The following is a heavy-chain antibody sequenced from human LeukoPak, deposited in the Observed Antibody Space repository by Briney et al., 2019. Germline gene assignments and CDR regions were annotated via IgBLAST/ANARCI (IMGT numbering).Heavy chain of an antibody. J-gene: IGHJ2*01. D-gene: IGHD4-23*01. CDR2: IYNSGST. CDR3: ARSGNSWYFDL. Sequence: SETLSLTCAVSGGSISSNNWWSWVRQTPGKGLEWIGEIYNSGSTNYNPSLKSRVTISVDKSKNQFSLRLSSVTAADAAVYYCARSGNSWYFDLWGRGTLVTVSS. CDR1: GGSISSNNW. V-gene: IGHV4-4*02.